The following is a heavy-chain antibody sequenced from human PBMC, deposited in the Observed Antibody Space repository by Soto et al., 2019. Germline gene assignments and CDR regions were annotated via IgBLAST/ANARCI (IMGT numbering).Heavy chain of an antibody. V-gene: IGHV4-30-4*01. Sequence: LSLTCTVSGGSIRSGDYYWSWIRQPPGKGLEWIGYIYYSGSTFYNPSLKNRVTISLDTSKIQFSLKLSSVTAADTAVYYCVREGGDNRFDHWGQGTLVTVSS. CDR3: VREGGDNRFDH. J-gene: IGHJ5*02. CDR2: IYYSGST. CDR1: GGSIRSGDYY. D-gene: IGHD3-16*01.